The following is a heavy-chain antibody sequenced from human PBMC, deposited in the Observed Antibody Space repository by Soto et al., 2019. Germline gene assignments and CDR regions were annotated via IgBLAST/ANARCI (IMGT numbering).Heavy chain of an antibody. Sequence: PSETLSLTCTVSGGSISSYYWSWIRQPPGKGLEWIGYIYYSGSTNYNPSLKSRVTISVDTSKNQFSLKLSSVTAADTAVYYCARGVGYDFWSGYPIAYSYYGMDVWGQGTTVTVPS. CDR1: GGSISSYY. D-gene: IGHD3-3*01. CDR3: ARGVGYDFWSGYPIAYSYYGMDV. V-gene: IGHV4-59*01. CDR2: IYYSGST. J-gene: IGHJ6*02.